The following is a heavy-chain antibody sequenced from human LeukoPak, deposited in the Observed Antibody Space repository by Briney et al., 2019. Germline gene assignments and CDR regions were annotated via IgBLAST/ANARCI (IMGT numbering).Heavy chain of an antibody. CDR1: GYSISSGYY. V-gene: IGHV4-38-2*02. D-gene: IGHD6-19*01. CDR2: IYHSGST. Sequence: PSETLSLTCTVSGYSISSGYYWGWIRQPPGKGLEWIGSIYHSGSTYYNPSLKSRVTISVDTSKNQFFLKLSSVTAADTAMYYCARDETYSSDWQSNHYYYYMDVWGKGTTVTVSS. CDR3: ARDETYSSDWQSNHYYYYMDV. J-gene: IGHJ6*03.